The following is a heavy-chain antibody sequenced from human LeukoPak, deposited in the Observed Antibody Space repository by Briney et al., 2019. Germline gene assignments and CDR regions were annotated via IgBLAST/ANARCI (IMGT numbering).Heavy chain of an antibody. CDR2: IYYSGST. D-gene: IGHD2-2*01. J-gene: IGHJ6*03. V-gene: IGHV4-39*01. Sequence: SETLSLTCTVSGGSISSSSYYWGWIRQPPGKGLEWIGSIYYSGSTYYNPSLKSRVTISVDTSKNQFSLKLSSVTAADTAVYYCARRGGPEDIVVVGYYYYMDVWGKGTTVTVSS. CDR1: GGSISSSSYY. CDR3: ARRGGPEDIVVVGYYYYMDV.